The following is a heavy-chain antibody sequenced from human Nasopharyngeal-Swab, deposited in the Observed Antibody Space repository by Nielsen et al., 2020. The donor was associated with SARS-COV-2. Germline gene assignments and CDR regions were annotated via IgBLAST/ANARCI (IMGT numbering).Heavy chain of an antibody. CDR3: ARVDVHDAFDI. J-gene: IGHJ3*02. CDR1: GFTFSSYA. Sequence: GESLKISCAASGFTFSSYAMHWVRQAPEKGLVWVSRINSDGTRTNYADSVKGRFTISRDNAKNTLYLQMNSLRAEDTAVYYGARVDVHDAFDIWGQGTMVTVSS. CDR2: INSDGTRT. D-gene: IGHD3-16*01. V-gene: IGHV3-74*01.